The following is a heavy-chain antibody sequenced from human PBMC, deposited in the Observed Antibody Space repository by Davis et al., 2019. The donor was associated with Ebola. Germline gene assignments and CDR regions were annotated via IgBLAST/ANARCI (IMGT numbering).Heavy chain of an antibody. Sequence: GGSLRLSCIASGFTFSTFGMSWVRQAPGKGLEWVSLISGSGENTYYADSVKGRFAISRDNSKNTLYLQMNGLRVEDTAIYYCAKDTSNIWFDIWGQGTNVTVSS. V-gene: IGHV3-23*01. CDR2: ISGSGENT. D-gene: IGHD1-26*01. J-gene: IGHJ3*02. CDR1: GFTFSTFG. CDR3: AKDTSNIWFDI.